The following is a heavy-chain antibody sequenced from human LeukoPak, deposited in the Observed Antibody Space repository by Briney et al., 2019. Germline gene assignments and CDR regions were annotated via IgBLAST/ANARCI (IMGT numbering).Heavy chain of an antibody. CDR1: GFTFSSYS. CDR3: ARDYDFWSGFDY. V-gene: IGHV3-21*04. CDR2: ISSSSSYI. J-gene: IGHJ4*02. Sequence: GGSLRLSCAASGFTFSSYSMNWVRQAPGKGLEWVSSISSSSSYIYYADSVKGRFTISRDNAKNSLYLQMNSLRVDDTAVYYCARDYDFWSGFDYWGQGTLVTVSS. D-gene: IGHD3-3*01.